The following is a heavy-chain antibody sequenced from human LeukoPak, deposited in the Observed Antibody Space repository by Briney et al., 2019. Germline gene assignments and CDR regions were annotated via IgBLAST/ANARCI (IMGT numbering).Heavy chain of an antibody. D-gene: IGHD6-13*01. CDR2: IYSGGST. Sequence: GGSLRLSCAATGFTFSSNYMSWVRQAPGKGLEWVSLIYSGGSTYYADSVKGRFTISRDNSKNTLYLQMNSLRAEDTAVYYCAKLGIAAGGGWFDPWGQGTLVSVSS. J-gene: IGHJ5*02. CDR3: AKLGIAAGGGWFDP. V-gene: IGHV3-53*01. CDR1: GFTFSSNY.